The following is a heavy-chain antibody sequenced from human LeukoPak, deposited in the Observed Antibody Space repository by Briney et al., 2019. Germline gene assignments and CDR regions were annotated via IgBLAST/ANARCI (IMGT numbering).Heavy chain of an antibody. J-gene: IGHJ1*01. CDR2: IYYSGST. V-gene: IGHV4-59*08. CDR3: ARHESTDDGIAVAGADEYFQH. Sequence: SETLSLTCTVSGGSISSYYWSWIRQPPGKGLEWIGYIYYSGSTNYNPSLKSRVTISVDTSKNQFSLKLSSVTAVDTAVYYCARHESTDDGIAVAGADEYFQHWGQGTLVTVSS. D-gene: IGHD6-19*01. CDR1: GGSISSYY.